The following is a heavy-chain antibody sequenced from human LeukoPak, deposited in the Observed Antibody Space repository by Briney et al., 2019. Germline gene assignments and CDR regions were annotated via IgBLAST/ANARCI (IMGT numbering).Heavy chain of an antibody. V-gene: IGHV1-24*01. Sequence: ASVKVSCKVSGYTLTELSMHWVRQAPGKGLEWMGGFDPEDGETIYAQKFQGRVTMTEGTSTDTAYMELSSLRSEDTAVYYCATKGGYYDRSHGMDVWGQGTTVTVSS. D-gene: IGHD3-22*01. CDR1: GYTLTELS. J-gene: IGHJ6*02. CDR3: ATKGGYYDRSHGMDV. CDR2: FDPEDGET.